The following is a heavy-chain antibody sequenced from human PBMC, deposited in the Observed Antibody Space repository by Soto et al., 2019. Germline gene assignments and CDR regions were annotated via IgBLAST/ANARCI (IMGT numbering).Heavy chain of an antibody. CDR2: ISYDGSKK. J-gene: IGHJ4*02. V-gene: IGHV3-30*18. CDR3: ANVEGGAYPDFDL. D-gene: IGHD1-26*01. CDR1: GFTFSSYW. Sequence: PGGSLRLSCAASGFTFSSYWMSWVRQAPGKGLEWVAVISYDGSKKYYADSVKGRFTISRDNSKNTLYLQMNSLRAEDRAVYYCANVEGGAYPDFDLWGQGTLVTVSS.